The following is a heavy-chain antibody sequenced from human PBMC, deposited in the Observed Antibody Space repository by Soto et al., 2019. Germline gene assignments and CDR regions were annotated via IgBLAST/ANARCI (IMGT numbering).Heavy chain of an antibody. D-gene: IGHD5-12*01. J-gene: IGHJ4*02. CDR3: ATERSGYVKY. V-gene: IGHV1-8*01. CDR1: GYTFTSYD. CDR2: MNPNSGNT. Sequence: QVQLVQSGAEVKKPGASVKVSCKASGYTFTSYDINWVRQATGQGIEWMGWMNPNSGNTGYAQKFQGTVTMTRNTSISTAYMEPTSLRSEDTAVYYCATERSGYVKYGGQGTLVTVSS.